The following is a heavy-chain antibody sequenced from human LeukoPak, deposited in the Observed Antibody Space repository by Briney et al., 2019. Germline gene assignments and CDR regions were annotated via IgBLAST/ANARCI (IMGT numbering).Heavy chain of an antibody. V-gene: IGHV7-4-1*02. CDR1: GYTFTSYA. J-gene: IGHJ4*02. CDR3: AREKKAVAGRRIDY. CDR2: INTNTGNP. D-gene: IGHD6-19*01. Sequence: ASVKVSCKASGYTFTSYAMNWVRQAPGQGLEWMGWINTNTGNPTYAQGFTGRFVFSLDTSVSTAYLQISSLKAEDTAVYYYAREKKAVAGRRIDYWGQGTLVTVSS.